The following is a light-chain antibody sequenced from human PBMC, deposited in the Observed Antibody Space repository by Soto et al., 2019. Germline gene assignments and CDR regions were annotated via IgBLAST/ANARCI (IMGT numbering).Light chain of an antibody. Sequence: IQMTQSPSSLSASVGDRVTITCRAGQGISSYLAWYQQKPGKAPKLLIYAASTLQSGVPSRFSGSGSGTDFTLTISCLQSEDFATYYCQQYYSYPPWTFGQGTKVDIK. CDR1: QGISSY. CDR2: AAS. V-gene: IGKV1-8*01. CDR3: QQYYSYPPWT. J-gene: IGKJ1*01.